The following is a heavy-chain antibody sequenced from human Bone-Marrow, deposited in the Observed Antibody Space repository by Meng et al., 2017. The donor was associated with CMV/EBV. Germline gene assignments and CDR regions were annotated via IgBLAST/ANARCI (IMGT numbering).Heavy chain of an antibody. D-gene: IGHD4-17*01. CDR3: ARGWYGDRYQSGWFDP. Sequence: GGSLRLSCAASGYTFTGYYMHWVRQAPGQGLEWMGWINPNSGGTNYAQKFQGRVTMTRDTSISTAYMELSRLRSDDTAVYYCARGWYGDRYQSGWFDPWGQGTLVTVSS. J-gene: IGHJ5*02. CDR1: GYTFTGYY. CDR2: INPNSGGT. V-gene: IGHV1-2*02.